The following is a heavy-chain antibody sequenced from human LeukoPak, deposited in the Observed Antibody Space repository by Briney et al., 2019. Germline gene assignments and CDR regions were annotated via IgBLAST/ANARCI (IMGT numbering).Heavy chain of an antibody. CDR3: AKDSGAVRGYSYDSPGYFDY. J-gene: IGHJ4*02. CDR2: ISYDGSNK. V-gene: IGHV3-30*18. Sequence: GRSLRLSCAASKFTVSIYGMHWVRQAPGKGLEWVAVISYDGSNKYYADSVKGRFTISRDNSKNTLYLQMNSLRAEDTAVYYCAKDSGAVRGYSYDSPGYFDYWGQGTLVTVSS. D-gene: IGHD5-18*01. CDR1: KFTVSIYG.